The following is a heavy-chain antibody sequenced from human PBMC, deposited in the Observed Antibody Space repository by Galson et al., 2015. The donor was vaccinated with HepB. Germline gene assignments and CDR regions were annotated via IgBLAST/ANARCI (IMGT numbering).Heavy chain of an antibody. Sequence: SLRLSCAASGFTFSSYEMNWVRQAPGKGLEWVSYISSSGSTIYYADSVKGRFTISRDNAKNSLYLQMNSLRAEDTAVYYCARGGWYYDILTGYSTRPPLYYFDYWGQGTLVTVSS. CDR3: ARGGWYYDILTGYSTRPPLYYFDY. V-gene: IGHV3-48*03. J-gene: IGHJ4*02. D-gene: IGHD3-9*01. CDR1: GFTFSSYE. CDR2: ISSSGSTI.